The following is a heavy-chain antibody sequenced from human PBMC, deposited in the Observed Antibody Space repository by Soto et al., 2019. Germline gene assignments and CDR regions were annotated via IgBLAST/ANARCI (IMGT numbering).Heavy chain of an antibody. V-gene: IGHV4-34*01. D-gene: IGHD3-10*01. J-gene: IGHJ6*02. CDR2: INHSGST. Sequence: SETLSLTCAVSGGSFSGYLWSWIRQPPGKGLESIGEINHSGSTNYNPSLKSRVTISVDTSKNQFSLKLSSVTAADTAVYYCARPYYYGTGSYRSRMDVWGQGTTVTVSS. CDR3: ARPYYYGTGSYRSRMDV. CDR1: GGSFSGYL.